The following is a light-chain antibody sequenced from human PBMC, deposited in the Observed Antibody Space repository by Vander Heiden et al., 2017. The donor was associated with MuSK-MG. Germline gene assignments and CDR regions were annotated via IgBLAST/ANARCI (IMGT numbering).Light chain of an antibody. CDR1: QSISSY. CDR2: AAS. CDR3: QQRDSPPFT. J-gene: IGKJ3*01. Sequence: DIQMTQSPSSLSASVGDRVIITCRASQSISSYLNWYQQKPGKAPKLLIYAASNLQSGVPSSFSGSGSGTDFTLTISRLQPENFATYYCQQRDSPPFTFGHGTKVDIK. V-gene: IGKV1-39*01.